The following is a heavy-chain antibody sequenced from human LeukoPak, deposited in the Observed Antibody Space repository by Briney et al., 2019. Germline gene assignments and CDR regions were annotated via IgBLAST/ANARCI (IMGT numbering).Heavy chain of an antibody. Sequence: GGSLRLSCAASGFTFSDYYMSWIRQAPGKGLEWVSYISSSGSTIYYADSVKGRFTISRDNSKNTLYLQMNSLRAEDTAVYYCAKVPPYSSTSCYRFDYWGQGTLVTVSS. V-gene: IGHV3-11*04. CDR1: GFTFSDYY. D-gene: IGHD2-2*02. J-gene: IGHJ4*02. CDR3: AKVPPYSSTSCYRFDY. CDR2: ISSSGSTI.